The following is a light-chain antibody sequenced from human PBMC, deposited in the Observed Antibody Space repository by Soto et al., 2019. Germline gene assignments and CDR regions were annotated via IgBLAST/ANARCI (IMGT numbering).Light chain of an antibody. V-gene: IGKV3-15*01. CDR3: QQYNNWFSIT. CDR1: QSVGGK. Sequence: EIMMTQSPPTLSVSPGERATLSCRASQSVGGKLAWFQQKPGQAPRLVIYDVSTRAATIPARFSGSGSGTEFTLPISSLQSEDFAVYYCQQYNNWFSITFGQGTRLEIK. CDR2: DVS. J-gene: IGKJ5*01.